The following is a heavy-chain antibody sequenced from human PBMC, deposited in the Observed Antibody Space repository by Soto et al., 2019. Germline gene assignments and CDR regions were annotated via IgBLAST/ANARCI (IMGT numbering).Heavy chain of an antibody. CDR3: AREVGGNSYTDAFAI. Sequence: QVQLQESGPGLVKPSETLSLTCTVSGGSIRTSYWSWIRQPPGKGLEWIGYIYHSGSTNYNPSLKSRVTISVDTSKNQFSLKLNSVTAADTAVYYCAREVGGNSYTDAFAIWGQGIMVTVSS. V-gene: IGHV4-59*01. J-gene: IGHJ3*02. CDR2: IYHSGST. CDR1: GGSIRTSY. D-gene: IGHD1-26*01.